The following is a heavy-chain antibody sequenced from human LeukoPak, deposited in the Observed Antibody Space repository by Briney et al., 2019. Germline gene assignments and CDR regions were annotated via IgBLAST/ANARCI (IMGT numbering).Heavy chain of an antibody. CDR2: INPNSGGT. V-gene: IGHV1-2*02. Sequence: ASVKVSCKASGYTFTGYYMHWVRQAPGQGLERMGWINPNSGGTNYAQKFQGRVTMTRDTSISTAYMELSRLRSDDTAVYYCARGYCSGGSCYSVFDYWGQGTLVTVSS. J-gene: IGHJ4*02. CDR1: GYTFTGYY. CDR3: ARGYCSGGSCYSVFDY. D-gene: IGHD2-15*01.